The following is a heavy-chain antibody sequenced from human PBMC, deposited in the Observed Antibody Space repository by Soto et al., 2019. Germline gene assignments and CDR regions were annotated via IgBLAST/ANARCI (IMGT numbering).Heavy chain of an antibody. V-gene: IGHV1-69*13. CDR3: ARQVAGNTMVRGVIRDYYYYGMDV. Sequence: SVKVSCKASGGTFSSYAISWVRQAPGQGLEWMGGIIPTFGTANYAQKFQGRVTITADESTSTAYMELSSLRSEDTAVYYCARQVAGNTMVRGVIRDYYYYGMDVWGQGTTVTVSS. D-gene: IGHD3-10*01. J-gene: IGHJ6*02. CDR1: GGTFSSYA. CDR2: IIPTFGTA.